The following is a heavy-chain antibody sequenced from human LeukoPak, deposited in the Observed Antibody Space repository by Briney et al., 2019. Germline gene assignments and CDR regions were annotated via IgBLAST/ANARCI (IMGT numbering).Heavy chain of an antibody. CDR1: GFTFSDSW. D-gene: IGHD5-24*01. J-gene: IGHJ4*02. V-gene: IGHV3-7*04. Sequence: GGSLRLSCAASGFTFSDSWMTWVRQTPGKGLEWVANIKRDGSEKNYVDSVKGRFTISRDNAKNSLYLQMNSLRAGDTAVYYCGRAITCDYWGQGTLVTVSS. CDR3: GRAITCDY. CDR2: IKRDGSEK.